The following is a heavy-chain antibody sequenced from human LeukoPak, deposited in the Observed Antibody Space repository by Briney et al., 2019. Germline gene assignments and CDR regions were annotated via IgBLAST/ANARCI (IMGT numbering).Heavy chain of an antibody. CDR3: ARPQWELLIDAFDI. CDR1: GYSFTTYW. V-gene: IGHV5-51*01. D-gene: IGHD1-26*01. J-gene: IGHJ3*02. Sequence: GESLKISCKGSGYSFTTYWIDWVRQMPGKGLEWMGIIYPGDSDSRYSPSFQGQVTISADKSISTAYLQWSSLKASDTAMYYCARPQWELLIDAFDIWGQGTMVTVSS. CDR2: IYPGDSDS.